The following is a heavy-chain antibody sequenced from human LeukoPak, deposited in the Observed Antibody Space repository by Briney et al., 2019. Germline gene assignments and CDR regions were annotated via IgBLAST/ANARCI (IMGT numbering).Heavy chain of an antibody. Sequence: PSGTLSLTCIVSGGSISSLNLWGWLRQPPGKGLEWIGYIYYSGSTYYNPSLKSRVTISVDTSKNQFSLKLSSVTAADTAVYYCARDSSSWYPDYGMDVWGQGTTVTVSS. CDR2: IYYSGST. D-gene: IGHD6-13*01. V-gene: IGHV4-4*02. CDR3: ARDSSSWYPDYGMDV. CDR1: GGSISSLNL. J-gene: IGHJ6*02.